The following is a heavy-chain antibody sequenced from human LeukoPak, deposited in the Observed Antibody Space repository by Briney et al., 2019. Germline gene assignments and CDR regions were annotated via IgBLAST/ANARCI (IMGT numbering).Heavy chain of an antibody. CDR2: ISAYNGNT. D-gene: IGHD3-9*01. CDR1: GYTFTSYG. V-gene: IGHV1-18*01. J-gene: IGHJ4*02. CDR3: ARDWSSLRYFDWFYV. Sequence: ASVKVSCKASGYTFTSYGISWVRQAPGQGLEWMGWISAYNGNTNYAQKFQGRVTMTRDTSISTAYMELSRLRSDDTAVYYCARDWSSLRYFDWFYVWGQGTLVTVSS.